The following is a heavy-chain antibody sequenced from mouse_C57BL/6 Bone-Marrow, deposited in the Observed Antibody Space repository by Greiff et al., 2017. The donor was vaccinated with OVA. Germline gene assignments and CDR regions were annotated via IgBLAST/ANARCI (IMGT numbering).Heavy chain of an antibody. Sequence: VQLQQSGAELARPGASVKLSCKASGYTFTSYGISWVKQRTGQGLEWIGEIYPRSGNTYYNEKFKGKATLTADKSSSTAYMELRSLTSEDSAVYFCAPIYYGNVYYAMDYWGQGTSVTVSS. CDR2: IYPRSGNT. J-gene: IGHJ4*01. V-gene: IGHV1-81*01. D-gene: IGHD2-1*01. CDR3: APIYYGNVYYAMDY. CDR1: GYTFTSYG.